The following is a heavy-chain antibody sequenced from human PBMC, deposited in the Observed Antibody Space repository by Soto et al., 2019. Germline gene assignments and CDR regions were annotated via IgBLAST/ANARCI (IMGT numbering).Heavy chain of an antibody. D-gene: IGHD3-9*01. CDR3: TSAIYYDILTGYHDVDY. J-gene: IGHJ4*02. CDR1: GLSLSNSG. CDR2: IKSKTDGGTA. V-gene: IGHV3-15*01. Sequence: GGSLGLSCAASGLSLSNSGMTWVRKAAGKGLQWVGRIKSKTDGGTADYAAHVKGRITISRDDSKNTVYLQMNSLKTEDTAVYYCTSAIYYDILTGYHDVDYWGQGTLVTVSS.